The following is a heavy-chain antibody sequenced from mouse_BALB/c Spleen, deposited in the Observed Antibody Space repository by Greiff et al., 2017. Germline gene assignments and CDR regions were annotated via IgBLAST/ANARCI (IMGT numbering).Heavy chain of an antibody. D-gene: IGHD2-1*01. CDR2: IYPGSGST. Sequence: LKQPGSELVRPGASVKLSCKASGYTFTSYWMHWVKQRPGQGLEWIGNIYPGSGSTNYDEKFKSKATLTVDTSSSTAYMQLSSLTSEDSAVYYCTIIRGNGPFDYWGQGTTLTVSS. V-gene: IGHV1S22*01. CDR3: TIIRGNGPFDY. J-gene: IGHJ2*01. CDR1: GYTFTSYW.